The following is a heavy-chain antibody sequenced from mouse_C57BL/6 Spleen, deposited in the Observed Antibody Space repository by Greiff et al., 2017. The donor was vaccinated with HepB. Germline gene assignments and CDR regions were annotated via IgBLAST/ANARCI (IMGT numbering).Heavy chain of an antibody. Sequence: VHVKQSGAELVKPGASVKLSCTASGFNIKDYYMHWVKQRTEQGLEWIGRIDPEDGETKYAPKFQGKATITADTSSNTAYLQLSSLTSEDTAVYYCATPITTVVAPFDYWGQGTTLTVSS. J-gene: IGHJ2*01. CDR2: IDPEDGET. CDR3: ATPITTVVAPFDY. CDR1: GFNIKDYY. V-gene: IGHV14-2*01. D-gene: IGHD1-1*01.